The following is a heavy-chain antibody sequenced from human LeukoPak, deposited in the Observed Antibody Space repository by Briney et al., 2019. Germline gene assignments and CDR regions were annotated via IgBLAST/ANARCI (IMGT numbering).Heavy chain of an antibody. CDR2: INPNSGGT. CDR1: GYTFTGYY. D-gene: IGHD6-19*01. CDR3: ARALHPTDQRFIAVAGTWFDP. V-gene: IGHV1-2*02. Sequence: GASVKVSCKASGYTFTGYYMHWVRQAPGQGLEWMGWINPNSGGTNYAQKFQGRVTMTRDTSISTAYMELSRLRSDDTAVYYCARALHPTDQRFIAVAGTWFDPWGQGTLVTVSS. J-gene: IGHJ5*02.